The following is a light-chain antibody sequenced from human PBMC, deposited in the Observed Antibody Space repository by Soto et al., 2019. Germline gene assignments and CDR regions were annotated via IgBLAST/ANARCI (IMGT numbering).Light chain of an antibody. J-gene: IGKJ5*01. CDR3: MQALQTPNT. CDR2: LAS. CDR1: QSLLYSDGDNY. V-gene: IGKV2-28*01. Sequence: DIVMTQSPLSLGVTPGEPASISCRSSQSLLYSDGDNYLDWYMQKXGQSPQXXSYLASNRASGVPARFSGSGSGTYFTLKISRVEAEDVGLYYCMQALQTPNTFGQGTRLEIK.